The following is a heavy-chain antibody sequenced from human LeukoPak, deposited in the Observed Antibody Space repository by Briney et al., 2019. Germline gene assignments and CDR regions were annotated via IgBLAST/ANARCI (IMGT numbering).Heavy chain of an antibody. V-gene: IGHV3-33*06. CDR2: IWYDGNNK. CDR1: GFTFSSYG. D-gene: IGHD4-23*01. Sequence: PGGSLRLSCAASGFTFSSYGMHWVRQAPGKGLEWVAVIWYDGNNKKYADSVKGRFTISRDNSESTLYLQMNSLRAEDTAVYYCAKDGNYGGNGPLDYWGQGTLVTVSS. CDR3: AKDGNYGGNGPLDY. J-gene: IGHJ4*02.